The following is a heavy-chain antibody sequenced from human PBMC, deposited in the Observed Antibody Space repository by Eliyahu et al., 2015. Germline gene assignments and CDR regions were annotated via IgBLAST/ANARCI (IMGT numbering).Heavy chain of an antibody. CDR2: ILPIFGTA. J-gene: IGHJ3*02. CDR1: GGTFSSYA. D-gene: IGHD6-13*01. V-gene: IGHV1-69*01. CDR3: ARKKSGSSWYGPGDAFDI. Sequence: QVQLVQSGAEVKKPGSSVKVSCKASGGTFSSYAISWVRQAPGQGLEWMGGILPIFGTANYAQKFQGRVTITADESTSTAYMELSSLRSEDTAVYYCARKKSGSSWYGPGDAFDIWGQGTMVTVSS.